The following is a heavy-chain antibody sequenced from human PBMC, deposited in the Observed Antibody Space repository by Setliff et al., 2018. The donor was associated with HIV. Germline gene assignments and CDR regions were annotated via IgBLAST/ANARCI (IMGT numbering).Heavy chain of an antibody. J-gene: IGHJ4*02. V-gene: IGHV4-39*01. CDR1: GGSISSRTYY. CDR2: IYYSGTT. D-gene: IGHD3-10*01. Sequence: PSETLSLTCTVSGGSISSRTYYWGCIRQPPGKGLEWIGSIYYSGTTYYNPSLKSRVTISIDTSKNQISLKLSSVTAADTAVYYCARGLNYYGSGSYLPLGYWGQGTLVTVSS. CDR3: ARGLNYYGSGSYLPLGY.